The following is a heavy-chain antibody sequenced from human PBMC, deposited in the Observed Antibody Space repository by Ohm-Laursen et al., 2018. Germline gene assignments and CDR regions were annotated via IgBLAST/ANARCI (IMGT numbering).Heavy chain of an antibody. J-gene: IGHJ4*02. CDR2: INHSGST. CDR3: ARLDSGYAPRY. Sequence: GTLSLTCAVYGGSFSGYYWSWIRQPPGKGLEWIGEINHSGSTNYNPSLKSRVTISVDTSKNQFSLKLSSVTAADTAVYYCARLDSGYAPRYWGQGTLVTVSS. CDR1: GGSFSGYY. V-gene: IGHV4-34*01. D-gene: IGHD5-12*01.